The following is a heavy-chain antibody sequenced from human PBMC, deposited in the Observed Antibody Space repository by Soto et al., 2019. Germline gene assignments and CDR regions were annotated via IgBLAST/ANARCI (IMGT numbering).Heavy chain of an antibody. CDR3: SRYMLATSVRHSDY. CDR2: VRKKDNSYST. V-gene: IGHV3-72*01. J-gene: IGHJ4*02. D-gene: IGHD2-8*01. Sequence: QPVGSLRLSCAASGFTFSDYYMDWSRQAPGKGLEWVGRVRKKDNSYSTEYAASVKGRFTISRDDSKNSLYLQMNSLTTEDTAVYYCSRYMLATSVRHSDYWGQGTLVTVSS. CDR1: GFTFSDYY.